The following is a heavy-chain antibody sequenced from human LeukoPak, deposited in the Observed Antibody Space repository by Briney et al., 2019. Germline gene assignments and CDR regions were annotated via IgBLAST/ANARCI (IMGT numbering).Heavy chain of an antibody. Sequence: GGSLRLSCAASGFTFSSYSMNWVRQAPGKGLEWVSSISSSSTYINYVDSVKGRFTISRDNAKNSLYLQMNSLRVEDTAAYYCARDEGWIQLYFRGQGTLVTVSS. CDR3: ARDEGWIQLYF. D-gene: IGHD5-18*01. CDR2: ISSSSTYI. CDR1: GFTFSSYS. V-gene: IGHV3-21*04. J-gene: IGHJ4*02.